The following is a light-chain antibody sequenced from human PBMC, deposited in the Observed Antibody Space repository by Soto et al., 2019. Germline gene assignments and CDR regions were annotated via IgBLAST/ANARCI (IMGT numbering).Light chain of an antibody. J-gene: IGLJ3*02. Sequence: QSVLTQPPSASGSPGQSVTISCSGTSSDVGGYNYVSWYQQHPGKAPKLLIYEVTKRPSGVPDRFSGSSSGPVRYLTISSLQSEDEADYYCQTWGSGTRVFGGGTKLTVL. CDR1: SSDVGGYNY. V-gene: IGLV2-8*01. CDR3: QTWGSGTRV. CDR2: EVT.